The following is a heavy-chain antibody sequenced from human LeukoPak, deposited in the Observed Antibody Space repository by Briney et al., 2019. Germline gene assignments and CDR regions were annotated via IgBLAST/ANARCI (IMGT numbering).Heavy chain of an antibody. J-gene: IGHJ5*02. V-gene: IGHV1-46*01. D-gene: IGHD2-21*02. CDR2: INPSGGST. Sequence: RASVKVSCKASGYTFTSYYMHWVRQAPGQGREWMGIINPSGGSTSYAQKFQGRVTMTRDTSTSTVYMELSSLRSEDTAVYYCTRGSSGGDGDYRLKNWFDPWGQGTLVTVSS. CDR3: TRGSSGGDGDYRLKNWFDP. CDR1: GYTFTSYY.